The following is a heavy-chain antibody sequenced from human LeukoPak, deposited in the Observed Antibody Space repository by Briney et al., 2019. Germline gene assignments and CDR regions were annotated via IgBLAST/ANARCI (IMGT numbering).Heavy chain of an antibody. CDR1: GFSFSSSG. CDR3: VRDGAHWDLDY. V-gene: IGHV3-30*02. D-gene: IGHD7-27*01. J-gene: IGHJ4*02. CDR2: IQSDGRNE. Sequence: PGGSLRLSCAASGFSFSSSGMHWIRQAPGKGLEWVAFIQSDGRNEYYADSVKGRFTISRDNSKNTVHLQMNSLRAEDTAVYYCVRDGAHWDLDYWGQGTLVTVSS.